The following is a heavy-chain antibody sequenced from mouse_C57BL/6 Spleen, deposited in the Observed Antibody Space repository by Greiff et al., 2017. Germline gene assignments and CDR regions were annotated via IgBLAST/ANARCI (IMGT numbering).Heavy chain of an antibody. CDR2: INPSNGGT. V-gene: IGHV1-53*01. J-gene: IGHJ3*01. Sequence: VQLQQPGPELVKPGASGYTFTSYWMHWVKQRPGQGLEWIGNINPSNGGTNYNEKFKSKATLTVDKSSSTAYMQLSSLTSEDSAVYYCARSGGSSWFAYWGQGTLVTVSA. CDR1: GYTFTSYW. CDR3: ARSGGSSWFAY. D-gene: IGHD1-1*01.